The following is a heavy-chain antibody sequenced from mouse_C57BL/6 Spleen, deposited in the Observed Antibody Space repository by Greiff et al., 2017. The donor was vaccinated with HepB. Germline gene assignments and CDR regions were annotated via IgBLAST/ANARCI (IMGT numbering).Heavy chain of an antibody. J-gene: IGHJ2*01. V-gene: IGHV1-69*01. CDR2: IDPSDSYT. CDR3: AKKGLAYFDY. CDR1: GYTFTSYW. D-gene: IGHD3-3*01. Sequence: VQLQQSGAELVMPGASVKLSCKASGYTFTSYWMHWVKQRPGQGLEWIGEIDPSDSYTNYNQKFKGKSTLTVDKSSSTAYMQLSSLTSEDSAVYYCAKKGLAYFDYWGQGTTLTVSS.